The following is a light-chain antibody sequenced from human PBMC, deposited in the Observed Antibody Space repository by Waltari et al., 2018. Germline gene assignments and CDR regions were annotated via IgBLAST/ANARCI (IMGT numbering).Light chain of an antibody. V-gene: IGLV3-1*01. CDR1: GLGETF. CDR3: QAWNGTTVV. CDR2: EDN. Sequence: SFELTQAPSVSVPPGQTVTLTCNGDGLGETFASWYQQKSGQAPVLVIFEDNKRPSGIPERFTGFNSGNSATLTIRGTQTIDEADYFCQAWNGTTVVFGGGTQVTVL. J-gene: IGLJ2*01.